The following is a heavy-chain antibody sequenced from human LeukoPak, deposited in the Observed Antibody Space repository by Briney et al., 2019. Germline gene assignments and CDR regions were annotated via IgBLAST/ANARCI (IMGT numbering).Heavy chain of an antibody. V-gene: IGHV4-59*01. CDR2: VFHSGST. CDR3: ASMRGYSYGFDS. D-gene: IGHD5-18*01. J-gene: IGHJ4*02. CDR1: GGSINSYF. Sequence: PSETLSLTCTVSGGSINSYFWTWIRQPPGTGLEWIGYVFHSGSTNYNPSLKSRVTMSLDTSKNQFSLKLNSVTAADTAIYYCASMRGYSYGFDSWGQGALVTVSS.